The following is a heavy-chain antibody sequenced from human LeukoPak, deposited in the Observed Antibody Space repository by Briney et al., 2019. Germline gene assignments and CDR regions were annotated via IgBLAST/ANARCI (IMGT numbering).Heavy chain of an antibody. CDR2: MSPNSGKT. CDR1: GYTFTSYD. D-gene: IGHD2-2*02. J-gene: IGHJ5*02. V-gene: IGHV1-8*01. CDR3: ARVGYSSTSWYTWFDP. Sequence: ASVKVSCKASGYTFTSYDINWVRQATGQGLEWMGWMSPNSGKTGYAQKFQGRITMTRNTSISTAYMELSSLRSEDTAVYYCARVGYSSTSWYTWFDPWGQGTLVTVSS.